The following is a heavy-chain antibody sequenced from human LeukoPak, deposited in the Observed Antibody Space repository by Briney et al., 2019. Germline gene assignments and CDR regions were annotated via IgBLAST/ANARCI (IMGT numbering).Heavy chain of an antibody. Sequence: GGSLRLSCAASGFTFSSYEMNWVRQAPGKGLEWVPYISSSGSTIYYADSVKGRFTISRDNAKNSLYLQMNSLRAEDTAVYYCARGQVLLWFGEQKVAPYMDVWGKGTTVTVSS. CDR3: ARGQVLLWFGEQKVAPYMDV. CDR1: GFTFSSYE. J-gene: IGHJ6*03. D-gene: IGHD3-10*01. V-gene: IGHV3-48*03. CDR2: ISSSGSTI.